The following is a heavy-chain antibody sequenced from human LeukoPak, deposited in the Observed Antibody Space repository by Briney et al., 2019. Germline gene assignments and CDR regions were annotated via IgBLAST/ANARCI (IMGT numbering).Heavy chain of an antibody. D-gene: IGHD3-9*01. CDR1: GFTFSSYG. Sequence: GSLRLSCAASGFTFSSYGMHWVRQAPGKGLEWVAVIWYDGSNKYYADSVKGRFTISRDNSKNTLCLQMNSLGAEDTAVYYCARGSDILTGFFDYWGQGTLVTVSS. CDR2: IWYDGSNK. V-gene: IGHV3-33*01. J-gene: IGHJ4*02. CDR3: ARGSDILTGFFDY.